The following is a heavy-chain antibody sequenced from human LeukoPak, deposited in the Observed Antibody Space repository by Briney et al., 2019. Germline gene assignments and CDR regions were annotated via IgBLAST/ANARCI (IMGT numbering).Heavy chain of an antibody. Sequence: ASVKVSCKASGYTFTGYHMHWVRQAPGQGLEWMGRINPNSGDTNYAQNFQGRVTMTRDTSISTAYMELSRLRSDDTAVYYCARGYCSSTSCYEYYYYGMDVWGQGTTVTVSS. V-gene: IGHV1-2*06. D-gene: IGHD2-2*01. CDR2: INPNSGDT. J-gene: IGHJ6*02. CDR3: ARGYCSSTSCYEYYYYGMDV. CDR1: GYTFTGYH.